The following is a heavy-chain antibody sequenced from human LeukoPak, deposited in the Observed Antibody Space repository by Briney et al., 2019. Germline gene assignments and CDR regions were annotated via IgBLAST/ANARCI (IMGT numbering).Heavy chain of an antibody. Sequence: PSETLSLTCTVSGDSIISNIYWWDWVRLPPGKGLEWIGATFYTGRTFYSPSLKSRVTISVDTSKNQFSLDLSSATAADTAVCYCARRRHNFDFYDVWGQGTRVTVSS. V-gene: IGHV4-39*01. D-gene: IGHD3/OR15-3a*01. CDR2: TFYTGRT. CDR1: GDSIISNIYW. J-gene: IGHJ3*01. CDR3: ARRRHNFDFYDV.